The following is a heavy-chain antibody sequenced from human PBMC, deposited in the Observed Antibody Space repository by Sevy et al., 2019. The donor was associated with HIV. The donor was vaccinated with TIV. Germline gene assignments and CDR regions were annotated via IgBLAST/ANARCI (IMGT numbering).Heavy chain of an antibody. D-gene: IGHD6-13*01. J-gene: IGHJ4*02. Sequence: GGSLRLSCAASGFTFSNYNMDWVRQAPGKGLEWASYITFSSNTIYYADSVKGRFTISRDNAKKSLYLQMNSLRAEDTAVYYCARHQLRVSATGFDYWGQGTLVTVSS. CDR3: ARHQLRVSATGFDY. V-gene: IGHV3-48*01. CDR2: ITFSSNTI. CDR1: GFTFSNYN.